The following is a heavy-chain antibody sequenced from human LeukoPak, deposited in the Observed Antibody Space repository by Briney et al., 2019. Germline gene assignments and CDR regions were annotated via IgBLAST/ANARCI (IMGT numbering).Heavy chain of an antibody. D-gene: IGHD3-9*01. CDR1: GFTFTSSA. J-gene: IGHJ3*02. CDR3: AAEMGGFDILTGYNAFDI. CDR2: IVVGSGNT. Sequence: TSVKVSCKASGFTFTSSAMQWVRQARGQRLEWIGWIVVGSGNTNYAQKFQERVTITRDMSTGTAYMELSSLRSEDTAVYYCAAEMGGFDILTGYNAFDIWGQGTMVTVSS. V-gene: IGHV1-58*02.